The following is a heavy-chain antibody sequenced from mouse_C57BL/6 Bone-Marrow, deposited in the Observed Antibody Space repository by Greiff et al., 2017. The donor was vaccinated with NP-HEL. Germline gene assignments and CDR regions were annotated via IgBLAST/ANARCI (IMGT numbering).Heavy chain of an antibody. V-gene: IGHV1-82*01. D-gene: IGHD2-3*01. CDR2: IYPGDGDT. Sequence: VQLQQSGPELVKPGASVKISCKASGYAFSSSWMNWVKQRPGKGLEWIGRIYPGDGDTNYNGKFKGKATLTADKSSSTAYMQLSSLTSEDSAVYFCARYDGYYDGWYFDVWGTGTTVTVSS. J-gene: IGHJ1*03. CDR1: GYAFSSSW. CDR3: ARYDGYYDGWYFDV.